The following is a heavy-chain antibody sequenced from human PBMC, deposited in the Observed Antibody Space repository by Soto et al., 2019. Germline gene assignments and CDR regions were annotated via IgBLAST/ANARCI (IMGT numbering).Heavy chain of an antibody. CDR2: LYDVAGS. CDR1: GLTISGKKS. CDR3: ARDWGYSSSWPTHGMDV. V-gene: IGHV3-53*01. D-gene: IGHD6-13*01. J-gene: IGHJ6*02. Sequence: DVQLVESGGGLIQPGESLRLSCAAFGLTISGKKSVAWVRQAPGKGLEWVSALYDVAGSFYADSVTGRFTTSSDSSKTTVYLQMNSLRAEDTAVYYCARDWGYSSSWPTHGMDVWGQGTTVTVSS.